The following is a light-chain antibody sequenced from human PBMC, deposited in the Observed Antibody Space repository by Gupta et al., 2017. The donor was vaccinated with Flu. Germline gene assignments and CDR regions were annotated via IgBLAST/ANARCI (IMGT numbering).Light chain of an antibody. J-gene: IGLJ3*02. Sequence: QSVLTHPPSVSGAPGQRVTTSSAVGSSNIGAGYTVHWYQQLPGTAPKLLIYDNINRPSVVPDRFSGTGSGTLASLAITGIQAEDDADYYCQSFDSSLSGWVFGGGTKLTVL. V-gene: IGLV1-40*01. CDR3: QSFDSSLSGWV. CDR1: SSNIGAGYT. CDR2: DNI.